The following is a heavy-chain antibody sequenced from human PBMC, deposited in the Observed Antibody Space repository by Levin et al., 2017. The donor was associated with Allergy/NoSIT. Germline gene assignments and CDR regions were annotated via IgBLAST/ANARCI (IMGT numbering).Heavy chain of an antibody. V-gene: IGHV3-74*01. CDR2: INSDGSST. Sequence: PGGSLRLSCAASGFTFSSYWMHWVRQAPGKGLVWVSRINSDGSSTSYADSVKGRFTISRDNAKNTLYLQMNSLRAEDTAVYYCARKKPGIDAFDIWGQGTMVTVSS. D-gene: IGHD6-13*01. J-gene: IGHJ3*02. CDR1: GFTFSSYW. CDR3: ARKKPGIDAFDI.